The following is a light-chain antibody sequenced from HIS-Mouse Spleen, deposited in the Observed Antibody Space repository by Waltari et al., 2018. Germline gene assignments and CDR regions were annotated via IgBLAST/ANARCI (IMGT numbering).Light chain of an antibody. CDR1: QDISNY. CDR2: DAS. V-gene: IGKV1-33*01. J-gene: IGKJ3*01. Sequence: DIQMTQSPSSLSASVGDRVTITCQASQDISNYLNWYQQKPGKGPKLLIYDASNLETGVPSRFSGSGSGKDFNFTISSLQPEDIATYYCQQYDNLPFTFGPGTKVDIK. CDR3: QQYDNLPFT.